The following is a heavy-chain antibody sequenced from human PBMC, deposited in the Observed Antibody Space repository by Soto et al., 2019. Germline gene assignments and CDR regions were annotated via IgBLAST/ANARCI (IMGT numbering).Heavy chain of an antibody. D-gene: IGHD3-10*01. CDR1: GFTFSGSW. CDR3: ARGIFGSGTANDY. Sequence: EVQLVESGGGLVQPGGSLRLSCAASGFTFSGSWMHWVRQAPGKGLVWVSRINGDGSGTSYADFVKGRFTISRDDAKNTLFLQMNGLRAEDTAVYYCARGIFGSGTANDYWGQGPLVTVSS. J-gene: IGHJ4*02. V-gene: IGHV3-74*01. CDR2: INGDGSGT.